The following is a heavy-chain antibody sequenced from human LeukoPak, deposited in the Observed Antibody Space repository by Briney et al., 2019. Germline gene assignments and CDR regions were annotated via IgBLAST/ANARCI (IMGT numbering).Heavy chain of an antibody. CDR1: GGSISSYY. D-gene: IGHD2-2*02. CDR2: IYYSGST. V-gene: IGHV4-59*01. J-gene: IGHJ6*03. CDR3: ARVYCSSTSCYNDYYYYMDV. Sequence: SETLSLTCTVSGGSISSYYWSWIRQPPGKGLEWIGYIYYSGSTNYNPSLKSRVTISVDTSKNQFSLKLSSVTAADTAVYYCARVYCSSTSCYNDYYYYMDVWGKGTTVTVSS.